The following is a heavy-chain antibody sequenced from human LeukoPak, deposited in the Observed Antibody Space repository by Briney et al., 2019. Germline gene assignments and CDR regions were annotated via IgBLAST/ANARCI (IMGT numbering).Heavy chain of an antibody. D-gene: IGHD3-22*01. J-gene: IGHJ3*02. CDR2: ISHDGSNK. V-gene: IGHV3-30*03. Sequence: GGSLRLSCAASGFTFSSYGMHWVRQAPGKGLEWVAVISHDGSNKYYADSVKGRFTISRDNSKNTLYLQMNSLRAEDTAVYYCARDKNYYDSSGAFDIWGQGTMVTVSS. CDR3: ARDKNYYDSSGAFDI. CDR1: GFTFSSYG.